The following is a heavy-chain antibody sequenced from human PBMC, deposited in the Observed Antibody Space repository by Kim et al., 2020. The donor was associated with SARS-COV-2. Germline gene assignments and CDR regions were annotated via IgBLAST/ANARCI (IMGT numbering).Heavy chain of an antibody. CDR3: VKPPSWYCSSTSCDD. J-gene: IGHJ4*02. Sequence: GGSLRLSCSASGFTFSSYAMHWVRQAPGKGLEYVSAISSNGGSTYYADSVKGRFTISRDNSKNTLYLQMSSLRAEDTAVYYCVKPPSWYCSSTSCDDWGQGTLVTVSS. V-gene: IGHV3-64D*06. CDR1: GFTFSSYA. CDR2: ISSNGGST. D-gene: IGHD2-2*01.